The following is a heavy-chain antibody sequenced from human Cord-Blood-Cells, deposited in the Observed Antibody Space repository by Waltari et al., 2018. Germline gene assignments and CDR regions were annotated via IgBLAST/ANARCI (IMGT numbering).Heavy chain of an antibody. Sequence: QVQLVQSGAEVKKPGASVKVSCKASGYTFTGYYMHWVRQAPGQGLEWMGWINPNSGGTNYAQKFQGRGTMTRDTSISTAYMELSRLRSDDTAVYYCARVYCSGGSCYSEGVDYWGQGTLVTISS. CDR1: GYTFTGYY. J-gene: IGHJ4*02. V-gene: IGHV1-2*02. D-gene: IGHD2-15*01. CDR3: ARVYCSGGSCYSEGVDY. CDR2: INPNSGGT.